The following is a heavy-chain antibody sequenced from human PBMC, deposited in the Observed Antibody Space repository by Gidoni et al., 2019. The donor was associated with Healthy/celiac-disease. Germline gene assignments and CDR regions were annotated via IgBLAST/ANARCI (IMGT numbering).Heavy chain of an antibody. V-gene: IGHV4-30-4*01. CDR1: GGSISSGDYY. CDR2: IYYSGST. D-gene: IGHD2-2*01. J-gene: IGHJ6*02. CDR3: ARDVVPAANARYYYYGMDV. Sequence: QVQLQESGPGLVKPSQTLSLTCTVSGGSISSGDYYWSWIRQPPGKGLEWIGYIYYSGSTYYNPSLKSRVTISVDTSKNQFSLKLSSVTAADTAVYYCARDVVPAANARYYYYGMDVWGQGTTVTVSS.